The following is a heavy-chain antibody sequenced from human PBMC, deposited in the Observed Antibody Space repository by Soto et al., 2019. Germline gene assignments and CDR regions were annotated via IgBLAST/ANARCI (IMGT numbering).Heavy chain of an antibody. J-gene: IGHJ5*01. CDR3: TTALSGSYDS. D-gene: IGHD1-26*01. CDR1: GDSVSSKAAA. V-gene: IGHV6-1*01. Sequence: SQTVSLTYAISGDSVSSKAAAWNWIRQSPSRGLEWLGRTYYRSKWSTDYAVSVKSRITINPDTSKNQFSLQLNSVTPEDTAVYYCTTALSGSYDSWGQGTLVTVSS. CDR2: TYYRSKWST.